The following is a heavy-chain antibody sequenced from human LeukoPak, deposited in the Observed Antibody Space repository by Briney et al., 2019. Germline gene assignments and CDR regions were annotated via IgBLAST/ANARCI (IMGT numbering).Heavy chain of an antibody. CDR1: GYTFNGYY. D-gene: IGHD2/OR15-2a*01. V-gene: IGHV1-2*02. CDR3: ARSRMSDAFDI. Sequence: ASVKVSCKASGYTFNGYYIHWVRQAPGQGLEWMGWINPNTGDRNYAQKSQGRVTMTRDTSISTAYMELSRLRSDDTAVYYCARSRMSDAFDIWGQGTMVTVSS. CDR2: INPNTGDR. J-gene: IGHJ3*02.